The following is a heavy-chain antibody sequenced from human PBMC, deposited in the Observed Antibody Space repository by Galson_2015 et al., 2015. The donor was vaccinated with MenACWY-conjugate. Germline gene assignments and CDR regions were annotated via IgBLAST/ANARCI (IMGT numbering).Heavy chain of an antibody. CDR3: ARSSTVTTRWFDP. CDR1: GGSISSSTYY. CDR2: IYYSGST. D-gene: IGHD4-17*01. Sequence: LSLTCTVSGGSISSSTYYWGWIRQPPGKGLEWIGTIYYSGSTHYNSSLKSRATVSVDTSKNQFSLKLSSVTAADTAVYYCARSSTVTTRWFDPWGQGTLVTVSS. J-gene: IGHJ5*02. V-gene: IGHV4-39*01.